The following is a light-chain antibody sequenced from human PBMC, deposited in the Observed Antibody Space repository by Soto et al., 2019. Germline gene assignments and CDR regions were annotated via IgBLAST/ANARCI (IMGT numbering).Light chain of an antibody. CDR1: SSNIGAGYD. V-gene: IGLV1-40*01. J-gene: IGLJ2*01. CDR3: QSYDRSLRVSV. Sequence: QSVLTQPPSVSGAPGQRVTISCTGSSSNIGAGYDVHWYQQLPGTAPKLLIYGNSNRPSGVPDRFSGSKSGTSASLAITGLQAEDEADYYCQSYDRSLRVSVFGGGTEPTVL. CDR2: GNS.